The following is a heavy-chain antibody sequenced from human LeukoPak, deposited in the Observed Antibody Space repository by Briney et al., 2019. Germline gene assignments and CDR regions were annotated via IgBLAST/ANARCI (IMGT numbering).Heavy chain of an antibody. D-gene: IGHD5-24*01. V-gene: IGHV4-34*01. J-gene: IGHJ4*02. Sequence: SETPSLTCAVYGGSFSGYYWSWIRQPPGKGLEWIGEINHSGSTNYNPSLKSRVTISVDTSKNQFSLKMSSVTAADTAVYYCARCKQRWLQFIDYWGQGTLVTVSS. CDR2: INHSGST. CDR3: ARCKQRWLQFIDY. CDR1: GGSFSGYY.